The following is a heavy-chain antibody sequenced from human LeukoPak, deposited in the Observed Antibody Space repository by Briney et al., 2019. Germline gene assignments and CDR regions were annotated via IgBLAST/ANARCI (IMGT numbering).Heavy chain of an antibody. CDR2: IPFHGRDT. CDR1: GLTFSSSD. J-gene: IGHJ4*01. CDR3: VKVGISTYDH. D-gene: IGHD2/OR15-2a*01. Sequence: PGGSLRLSCSVSGLTFSSSDMHWVRQAPGKAMEYDSSIPFHGRDTYYADSVNGRCTISRDNSKDTLYLRMSNLRPEDTAIYYCVKVGISTYDHWGQGTLVTVSS. V-gene: IGHV3-64D*06.